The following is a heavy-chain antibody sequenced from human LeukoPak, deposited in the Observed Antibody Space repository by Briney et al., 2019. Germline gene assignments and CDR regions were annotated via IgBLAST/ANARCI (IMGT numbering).Heavy chain of an antibody. CDR2: MNPNSGNT. Sequence: ASVKVSCKASGYTFTSYDINWVRQATGQGLEWMGWMNPNSGNTGYAQKFQGRVTMTRNTSISTAYMELSNLRSEDTAVYYCARSPHYYDSSGYYGNFRYYYYYYGMDVWGQGTTVTVSS. CDR1: GYTFTSYD. V-gene: IGHV1-8*01. J-gene: IGHJ6*02. D-gene: IGHD3-22*01. CDR3: ARSPHYYDSSGYYGNFRYYYYYYGMDV.